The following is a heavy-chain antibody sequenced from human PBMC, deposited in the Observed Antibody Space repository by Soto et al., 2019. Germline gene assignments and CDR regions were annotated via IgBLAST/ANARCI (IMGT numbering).Heavy chain of an antibody. CDR1: GYFFTSYG. CDR3: ARDFGSDLSAPGAVFDY. CDR2: ISPYNGNT. Sequence: ASVKFSCKASGYFFTSYGISWVRQAPGQGLEWMGWISPYNGNTKYAQNFQGRVTMTTDTSTYTAYMELRSLRSDDPAVYYCARDFGSDLSAPGAVFDYWGQGTLVTVSS. D-gene: IGHD3-3*01. J-gene: IGHJ4*02. V-gene: IGHV1-18*04.